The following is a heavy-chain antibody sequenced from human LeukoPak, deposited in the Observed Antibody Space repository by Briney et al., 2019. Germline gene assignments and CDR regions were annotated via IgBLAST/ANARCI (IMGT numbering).Heavy chain of an antibody. CDR3: ARVVPVHGGAFDY. D-gene: IGHD1-1*01. J-gene: IGHJ4*02. Sequence: SETLSLTCTVSGDSIGSSSYYWGWIRQPPGKGLEWIGSIYYSGSTYYNPSLKSRVIISVDTSKNQFSLKLSSVTAADTAVYYCARVVPVHGGAFDYWGQGTLVTVSS. CDR2: IYYSGST. CDR1: GDSIGSSSYY. V-gene: IGHV4-39*07.